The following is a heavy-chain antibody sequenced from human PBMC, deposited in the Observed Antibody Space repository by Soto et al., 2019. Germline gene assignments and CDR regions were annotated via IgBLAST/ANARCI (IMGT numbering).Heavy chain of an antibody. V-gene: IGHV3-53*01. J-gene: IGHJ3*02. D-gene: IGHD5-12*01. CDR3: ARDARDGYNSSPDAFDI. Sequence: GGSLRLSCAASGFTVSSNYMSRVRQAPGKGLEWVSVIYSGGSTYYADSVKGRFTISRDNSKNTLYLQMNSLRAEDTAVYYCARDARDGYNSSPDAFDIWGQGTMVTVSS. CDR2: IYSGGST. CDR1: GFTVSSNY.